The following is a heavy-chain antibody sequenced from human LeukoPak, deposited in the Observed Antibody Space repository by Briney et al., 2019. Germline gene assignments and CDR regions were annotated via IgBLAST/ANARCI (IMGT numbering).Heavy chain of an antibody. Sequence: GASVKVSCKASGYTFTGYYMHWVRQAPGQGLEWMGWINPNSGGTNYAQKFQGRVTMTRDTSISTAYMELSRLRSEDTAVYYCAREERGAVAGTGYGMDVWGQGTTVTVSS. V-gene: IGHV1-2*02. CDR1: GYTFTGYY. CDR2: INPNSGGT. D-gene: IGHD6-19*01. J-gene: IGHJ6*02. CDR3: AREERGAVAGTGYGMDV.